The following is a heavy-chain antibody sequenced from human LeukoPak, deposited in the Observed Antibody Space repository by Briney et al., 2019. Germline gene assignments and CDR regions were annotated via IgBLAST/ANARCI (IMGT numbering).Heavy chain of an antibody. CDR2: IYTSGST. CDR1: GGSISSYY. D-gene: IGHD3-3*01. J-gene: IGHJ4*02. CDR3: ASGYDFWSGYSY. Sequence: SETLSLTCTVSGGSISSYYWSWIRQPAGKGLEWIGRIYTSGSTNYNPSLKSRVTMSIDTSKNQFSLKLSSVTAADTAVYYCASGYDFWSGYSYWGQGTLVTVSS. V-gene: IGHV4-4*07.